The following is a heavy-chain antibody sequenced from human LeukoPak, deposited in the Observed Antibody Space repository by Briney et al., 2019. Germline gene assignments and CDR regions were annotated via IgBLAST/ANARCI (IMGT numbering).Heavy chain of an antibody. CDR1: AVSISSHY. Sequence: SETLSLTCSVSAVSISSHYWSWLRQPPGKGLEWIAYMRDTVNTKDNPSFKSRLTLSADTSKNQFSLRLSSVTAADSAVYYCATIKRGNIYGYFDFWGQGILVTASS. V-gene: IGHV4-59*11. D-gene: IGHD5-18*01. CDR2: MRDTVNT. J-gene: IGHJ4*02. CDR3: ATIKRGNIYGYFDF.